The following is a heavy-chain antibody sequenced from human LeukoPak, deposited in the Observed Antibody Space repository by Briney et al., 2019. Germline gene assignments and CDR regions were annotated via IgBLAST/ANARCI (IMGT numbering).Heavy chain of an antibody. D-gene: IGHD2-8*01. CDR3: AREGSVCSNGICRYFDF. CDR1: GFTFEGCA. CDR2: INWDSGYI. V-gene: IGHV3-9*01. J-gene: IGHJ4*02. Sequence: GGSLRLSCAASGFTFEGCAMHWVRQAPGKGPEWVSSINWDSGYIEYADSVRGRFTISRDNAKNSLYLQMDSLKAGDTALYYCAREGSVCSNGICRYFDFWGQGTLVTVSS.